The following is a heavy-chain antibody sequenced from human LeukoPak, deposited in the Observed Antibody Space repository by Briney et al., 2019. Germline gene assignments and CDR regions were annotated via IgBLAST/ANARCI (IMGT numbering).Heavy chain of an antibody. D-gene: IGHD3-16*02. J-gene: IGHJ4*02. V-gene: IGHV3-48*03. CDR3: ARDGRSRGLSHVNFDY. CDR2: ISSSGMTK. CDR1: GFPFSSYE. Sequence: PGGSLRLSCAASGFPFSSYEMNWVRQAPGKGLEWVSYISSSGMTKYYAVSVKGRFTMSRDNAKNSLYLRLNSLRAEDTAVYYCARDGRSRGLSHVNFDYWGQGILVTVSS.